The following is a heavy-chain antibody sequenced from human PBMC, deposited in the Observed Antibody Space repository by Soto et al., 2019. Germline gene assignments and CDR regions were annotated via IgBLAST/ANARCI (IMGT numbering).Heavy chain of an antibody. CDR3: VRERVLVRVAGTPTYYYYGMDV. Sequence: EVQLVESGGGLAQPGGSLRLSCAASGFTFSDYAMNWVRQAPGKGLEWVSYITSGSSTIYYADSVKGRFTISRDNAKNSLYLQMNSLRDEDTAVYYCVRERVLVRVAGTPTYYYYGMDVWGQGTTVTVSS. CDR1: GFTFSDYA. D-gene: IGHD2-15*01. J-gene: IGHJ6*02. CDR2: ITSGSSTI. V-gene: IGHV3-48*02.